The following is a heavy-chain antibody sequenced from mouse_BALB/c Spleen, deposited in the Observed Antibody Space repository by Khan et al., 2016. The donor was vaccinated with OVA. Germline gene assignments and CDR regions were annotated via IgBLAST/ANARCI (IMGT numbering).Heavy chain of an antibody. CDR3: ARHWVGIMDY. V-gene: IGHV5-6*01. J-gene: IGHJ4*01. CDR2: ISSAGTFT. Sequence: EVELVESGGDLVKPGGSLKLSCAASGFTFSTYGMSWVRQTPDKRLEWVATISSAGTFTYYPDSVKGRFTISRDNAKNTLYLQVNSLRSEVTAMYYCARHWVGIMDYWGQGTSLTVSS. D-gene: IGHD1-1*01. CDR1: GFTFSTYG.